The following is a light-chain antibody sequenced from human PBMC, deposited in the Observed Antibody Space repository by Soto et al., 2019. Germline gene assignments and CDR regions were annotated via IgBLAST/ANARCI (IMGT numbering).Light chain of an antibody. Sequence: EIVLTQSPGTLSLSPGERATLSCRASQSVSSTYLAWYQQKPGQAPRLLIYGVSSRATGIPDRFSGSGSVTDFSLTISRLEPEDFAVYICQQYGSSPPTFGQGTKLEIK. CDR2: GVS. J-gene: IGKJ2*01. V-gene: IGKV3-20*01. CDR1: QSVSSTY. CDR3: QQYGSSPPT.